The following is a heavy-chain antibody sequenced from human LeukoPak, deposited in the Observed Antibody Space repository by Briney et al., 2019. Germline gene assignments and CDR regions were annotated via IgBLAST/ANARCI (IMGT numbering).Heavy chain of an antibody. CDR1: GFTFNNYG. V-gene: IGHV3-30*18. CDR2: ISYGGRNK. CDR3: AKGPLRGTAAAIDY. J-gene: IGHJ4*02. Sequence: GGSLRLSCAASGFTFNNYGMHWVRQAPGKGLEWVAVISYGGRNKHYPDSVKGRFTISRDISTDTLWLQMDSLRTEDTAVYYCAKGPLRGTAAAIDYWAQGTLVTVSS. D-gene: IGHD2-2*01.